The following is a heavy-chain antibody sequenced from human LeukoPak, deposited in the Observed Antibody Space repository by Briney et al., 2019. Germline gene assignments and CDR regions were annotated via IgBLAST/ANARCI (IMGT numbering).Heavy chain of an antibody. D-gene: IGHD3-10*01. V-gene: IGHV1-24*01. CDR1: GYTFTSYY. Sequence: GASVKVSCKASGYTFTSYYMHWVRQAPGKGLEWMGGFNFQHGEIIYAQKFQGRVAMTEDTSTDTAYMELSSLRSEDTAVYYCATDEPSIVRGVIFLNYWGQGTLVTVSS. CDR2: FNFQHGEI. J-gene: IGHJ4*02. CDR3: ATDEPSIVRGVIFLNY.